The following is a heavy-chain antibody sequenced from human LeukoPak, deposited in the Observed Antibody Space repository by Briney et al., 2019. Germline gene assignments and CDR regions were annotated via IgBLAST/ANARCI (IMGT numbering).Heavy chain of an antibody. J-gene: IGHJ3*02. V-gene: IGHV3-53*01. CDR2: IYSGGST. Sequence: PGGSLRLSCAASGFTVSSNYVSWVRQAPGKGLEWVSVIYSGGSTYYADSVKGRFTISRDNSKNTLYLQMNSLRAEDTAVYYCARDGPGGDVYDAFDIWGQGTMVTVSS. D-gene: IGHD2-21*01. CDR3: ARDGPGGDVYDAFDI. CDR1: GFTVSSNY.